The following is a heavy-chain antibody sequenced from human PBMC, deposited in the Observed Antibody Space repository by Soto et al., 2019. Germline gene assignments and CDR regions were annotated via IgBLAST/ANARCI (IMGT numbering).Heavy chain of an antibody. D-gene: IGHD6-13*01. J-gene: IGHJ4*02. V-gene: IGHV4-34*01. Sequence: ASETLSLTCAVYGESFSGYIWIWIRQTPGKGLEWIGHIYYSGSTYYNPSLKSRVTISVDTSKNQFSLKLSSVTAADTAVYCCARDLSSSWYYFDYWGQGTLVTVSS. CDR2: IYYSGST. CDR1: GESFSGYI. CDR3: ARDLSSSWYYFDY.